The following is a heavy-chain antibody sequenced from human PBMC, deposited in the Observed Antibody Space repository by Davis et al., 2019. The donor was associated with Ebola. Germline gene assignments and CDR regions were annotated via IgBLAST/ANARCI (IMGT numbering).Heavy chain of an antibody. D-gene: IGHD1-26*01. J-gene: IGHJ6*02. Sequence: GESLKISCAASGFTFSSYWMSWVRQAPGKGLEWVANIKQDGSEKYYVDSVKGRFTISRDNAKNSLYLQMNSLRAEDTAVYYCAREHYPVGYGMDVWGQGTTVTVSS. V-gene: IGHV3-7*01. CDR2: IKQDGSEK. CDR3: AREHYPVGYGMDV. CDR1: GFTFSSYW.